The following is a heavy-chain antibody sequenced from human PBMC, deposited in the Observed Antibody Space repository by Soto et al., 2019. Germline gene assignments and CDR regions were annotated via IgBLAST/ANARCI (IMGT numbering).Heavy chain of an antibody. CDR2: IYYSGST. D-gene: IGHD3-9*01. J-gene: IGHJ4*02. CDR3: ARARYFDWLLFDY. V-gene: IGHV4-59*01. CDR1: GGSISSYY. Sequence: QVQLQESGPGLVKPSETLSLTCTVSGGSISSYYWSWIRQPPGKGLEWIGYIYYSGSTNYNPSLKSRVTISVDTSKNQFSLKLSSVTAADKAVYYCARARYFDWLLFDYWGQGTLVTVSS.